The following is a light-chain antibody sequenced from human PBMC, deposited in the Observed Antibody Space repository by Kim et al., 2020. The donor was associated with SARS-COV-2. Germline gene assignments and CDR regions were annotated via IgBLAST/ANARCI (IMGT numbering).Light chain of an antibody. V-gene: IGLV2-14*01. Sequence: GQSITISCTGTSRDVGGYNYVSWYQQYPGNAPNLMIYEVGTRPSGVPDRFSGSKSGNTASLTVSGLQAEDEADYYCSSYAATTTRVFGGGTKLTVL. CDR1: SRDVGGYNY. CDR2: EVG. CDR3: SSYAATTTRV. J-gene: IGLJ3*02.